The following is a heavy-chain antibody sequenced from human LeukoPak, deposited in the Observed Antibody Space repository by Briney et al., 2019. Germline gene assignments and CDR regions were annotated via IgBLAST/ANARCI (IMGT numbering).Heavy chain of an antibody. J-gene: IGHJ4*02. CDR1: GFTFSSYS. CDR3: ARDQFSGGYSNSYDY. CDR2: ISSRDNYI. D-gene: IGHD6-6*01. Sequence: SGGSLRLSCAASGFTFSSYSMNWVRQAPGKGLEWVSSISSRDNYINYADSMKGRFTISRDNAKNSLYLQMNNLRAEDTAVYYCARDQFSGGYSNSYDYWGQGTLVTVSS. V-gene: IGHV3-21*01.